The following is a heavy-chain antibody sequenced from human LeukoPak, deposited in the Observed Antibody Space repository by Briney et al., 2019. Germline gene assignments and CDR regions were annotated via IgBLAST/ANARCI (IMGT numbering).Heavy chain of an antibody. J-gene: IGHJ6*03. V-gene: IGHV1-8*01. CDR1: GYTFTSYD. Sequence: ASVKVSCKASGYTFTSYDINWVRQATGQGLEWMGWMNPNSGNTGYAQKFQGRVTMTRNTSISTAYMELSSLRSEDTAVYYCARAGYYDSMEKSSYYYYYYYMDVWGKGTTVTISS. CDR3: ARAGYYDSMEKSSYYYYYYYMDV. CDR2: MNPNSGNT. D-gene: IGHD3-22*01.